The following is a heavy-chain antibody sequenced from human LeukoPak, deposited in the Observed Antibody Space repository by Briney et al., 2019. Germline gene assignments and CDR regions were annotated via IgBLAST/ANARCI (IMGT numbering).Heavy chain of an antibody. CDR2: IGTAGDT. CDR1: GFTFSSND. J-gene: IGHJ3*02. CDR3: AREAIGDDAFDI. V-gene: IGHV3-13*01. D-gene: IGHD3-22*01. Sequence: GGSLRLSCAASGFTFSSNDMHWVRQATGKGLEWVSAIGTAGDTYYPGSVKGRFTISRENAKNSLYLQMNSLRAGDTAVYYCAREAIGDDAFDIWGQGTMVTVSS.